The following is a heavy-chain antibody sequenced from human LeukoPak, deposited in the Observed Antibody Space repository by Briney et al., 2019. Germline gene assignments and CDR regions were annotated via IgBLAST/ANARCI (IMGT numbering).Heavy chain of an antibody. Sequence: SETLSLTCTGSGGSIRRYYWSLIRQPAGKGLEWIGRIYTSGSTNYNPSLKSRVTMSVDTSKNQFSLTLSSVTAADTAVYYCARTSAAGTRWGSYFDYWGQGTLVTVSS. V-gene: IGHV4-4*07. CDR2: IYTSGST. D-gene: IGHD6-13*01. CDR1: GGSIRRYY. J-gene: IGHJ4*02. CDR3: ARTSAAGTRWGSYFDY.